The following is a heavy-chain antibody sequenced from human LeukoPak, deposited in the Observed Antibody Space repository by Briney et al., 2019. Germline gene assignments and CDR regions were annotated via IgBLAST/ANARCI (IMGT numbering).Heavy chain of an antibody. V-gene: IGHV3-53*01. CDR1: GFTVSSNY. J-gene: IGHJ3*02. Sequence: QPGRSLRLSCAASGFTVSSNYMSWVRQAPGKGLEWVSVIYSGGSTYYADSVKGRFTISRDNSKNTLYLQMNSLRAEDTAVYYCARGSQSGYEPDAFDIWGQGTMVTVSS. CDR3: ARGSQSGYEPDAFDI. D-gene: IGHD5-12*01. CDR2: IYSGGST.